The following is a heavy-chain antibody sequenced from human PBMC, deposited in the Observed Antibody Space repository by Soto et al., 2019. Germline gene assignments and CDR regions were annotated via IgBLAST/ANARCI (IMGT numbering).Heavy chain of an antibody. Sequence: QVLLQESGPGLVTPSETLSLTCTVSGGSISRDHWSWIRQPPGKGLEWIGYVYDSGSTNYNPSLETRLTISIDTSKNQFSRTLTSVTAADTAVYYCARLRSSYSSSWYYFDSWGQGTLVTVSS. CDR1: GGSISRDH. CDR2: VYDSGST. CDR3: ARLRSSYSSSWYYFDS. D-gene: IGHD6-13*01. J-gene: IGHJ4*02. V-gene: IGHV4-59*01.